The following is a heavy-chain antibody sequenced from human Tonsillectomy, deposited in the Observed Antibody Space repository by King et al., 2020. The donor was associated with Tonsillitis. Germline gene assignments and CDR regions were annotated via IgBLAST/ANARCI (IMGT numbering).Heavy chain of an antibody. D-gene: IGHD4-11*01. CDR3: ARGSVGSARLESFDS. J-gene: IGHJ4*02. CDR2: IWYDGSNK. Sequence: VQLVESGGGVVQPGRSLRLSCAASGFTFRIYGMHWVRQAPGKGLEWVALIWYDGSNKHYADSGRGRFTSSRDNSKNTLYLQMNRLRAEDTAVYYCARGSVGSARLESFDSWGQGTLVTVSS. CDR1: GFTFRIYG. V-gene: IGHV3-33*01.